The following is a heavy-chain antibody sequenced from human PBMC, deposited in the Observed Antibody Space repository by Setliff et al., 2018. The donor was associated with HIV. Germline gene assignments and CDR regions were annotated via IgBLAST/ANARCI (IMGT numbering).Heavy chain of an antibody. CDR2: ISGSGGST. CDR3: AKDLLEDGLSMVRGVNDY. CDR1: GFTFSSYA. Sequence: GASLKISCAASGFTFSSYAMSWVRQAPGKGLEWVSAISGSGGSTYYADSVKGRFTISRDNSKNTLYLQMNSLRAEDTAVYYCAKDLLEDGLSMVRGVNDYWGQGTLVTVSS. J-gene: IGHJ4*02. V-gene: IGHV3-23*01. D-gene: IGHD3-10*01.